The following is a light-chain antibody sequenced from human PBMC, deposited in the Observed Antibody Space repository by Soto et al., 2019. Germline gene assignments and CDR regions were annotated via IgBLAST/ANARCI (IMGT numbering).Light chain of an antibody. CDR2: EVS. CDR1: SSDVGGYNF. J-gene: IGLJ2*01. V-gene: IGLV2-8*01. CDR3: SSFAGGNNLL. Sequence: QSALTQPPSASGSPGQPVTISCTGTSSDVGGYNFVSWYQQHPGKAPKLLIYEVSKRPSGVPDRFSGSKSDNTASLTVSGLQAEDEADYYCSSFAGGNNLLFGGGTKVTVL.